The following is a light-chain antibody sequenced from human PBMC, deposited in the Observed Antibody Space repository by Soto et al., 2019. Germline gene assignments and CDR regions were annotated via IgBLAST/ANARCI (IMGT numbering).Light chain of an antibody. Sequence: GDRVTITCRASQTISRWLAWYQQKPGKAPKLLIYQASTLESGVPSRFTGSGSGTEFSLTISGLQPDDFATYYCQQYNSFLSVGGGTKVEL. J-gene: IGKJ4*01. V-gene: IGKV1-5*03. CDR1: QTISRW. CDR3: QQYNSFLS. CDR2: QAS.